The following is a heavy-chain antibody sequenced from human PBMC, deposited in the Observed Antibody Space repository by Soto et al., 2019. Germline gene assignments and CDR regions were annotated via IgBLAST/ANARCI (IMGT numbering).Heavy chain of an antibody. V-gene: IGHV3-21*01. CDR2: ISSSSSYI. CDR3: ARDQQWLVWFDP. J-gene: IGHJ5*02. D-gene: IGHD6-19*01. CDR1: GFTFSSYS. Sequence: PGGSLRLSCAASGFTFSSYSMNWVRQAPGKGLEWVSSISSSSSYIYYADSVKGRFTISRDNAKNSLYLQMNSLRAEDTAVYYCARDQQWLVWFDPRGQGTLVTVSS.